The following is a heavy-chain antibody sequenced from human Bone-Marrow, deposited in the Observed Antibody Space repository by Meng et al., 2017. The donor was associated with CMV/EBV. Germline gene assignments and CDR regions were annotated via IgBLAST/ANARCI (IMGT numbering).Heavy chain of an antibody. CDR3: ARDWGGYRGYDRRVFDY. Sequence: SETLSLTCTVSGYSISRGYYWGWIRQPPGKGLEWIGSIYHSGSTYYNPSLKSRVTISVDTSKNQFSLKLSTVTAANAAVYYCARDWGGYRGYDRRVFDYWGQGTLVTVSS. CDR2: IYHSGST. J-gene: IGHJ4*02. V-gene: IGHV4-38-2*02. D-gene: IGHD5-12*01. CDR1: GYSISRGYY.